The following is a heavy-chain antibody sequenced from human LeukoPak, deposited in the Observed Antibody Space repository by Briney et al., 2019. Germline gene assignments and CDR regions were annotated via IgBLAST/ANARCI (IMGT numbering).Heavy chain of an antibody. CDR2: IYYSGST. Sequence: PSETLSLTCTVSGGSISSSSYYWGWIRQPPGKGLEWIGSIYYSGSTYYNPSLKSRVTISVDTSKNQFSLKLSSVTAADTAVYYCARRGSWYGYWGQGTLVTVSS. CDR1: GGSISSSSYY. V-gene: IGHV4-39*01. J-gene: IGHJ4*02. D-gene: IGHD6-13*01. CDR3: ARRGSWYGY.